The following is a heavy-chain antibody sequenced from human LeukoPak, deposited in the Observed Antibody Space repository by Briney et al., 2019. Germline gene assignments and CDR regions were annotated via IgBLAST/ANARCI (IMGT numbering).Heavy chain of an antibody. CDR2: FDLDNGET. Sequence: GASVKLSCKVSGYTLTELSMHWVRQAPGTGLEWMGGFDLDNGETIYAQKFQGRVTMTEDTSTNTAYMELSSVRSEDTAVYYCATVRSSSWSFDYWGQGTLVTVSS. J-gene: IGHJ4*02. V-gene: IGHV1-24*01. CDR1: GYTLTELS. D-gene: IGHD6-13*01. CDR3: ATVRSSSWSFDY.